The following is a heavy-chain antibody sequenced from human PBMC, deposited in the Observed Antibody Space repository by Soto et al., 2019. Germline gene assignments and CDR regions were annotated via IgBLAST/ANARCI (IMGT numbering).Heavy chain of an antibody. D-gene: IGHD1-26*01. Sequence: PGGSLRLSCAASGFTFSNYWMHWVRQAPGKGLVWVSRVKTDGTITDYADSVKGRFTISRDNAKNTVYLQMNSLRVEDTAVYYCVRGGYSGTYPDWFDPWGQGTLVTVSS. CDR1: GFTFSNYW. V-gene: IGHV3-74*01. J-gene: IGHJ5*02. CDR3: VRGGYSGTYPDWFDP. CDR2: VKTDGTIT.